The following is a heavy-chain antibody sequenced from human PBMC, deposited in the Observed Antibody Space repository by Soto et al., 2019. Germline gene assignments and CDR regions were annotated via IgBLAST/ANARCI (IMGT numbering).Heavy chain of an antibody. J-gene: IGHJ4*02. CDR2: INPSGGST. CDR3: ARDGDTYCSSTSCYAGGDYFDY. CDR1: GYTFTSYY. D-gene: IGHD2-2*01. V-gene: IGHV1-46*03. Sequence: GASVKVSCKASGYTFTSYYMHWVRQAPGQGLEWMGIINPSGGSTSYAQKFQGRVTMTRDTSTSTVYMELSSLRSEDTAVYYCARDGDTYCSSTSCYAGGDYFDYWGQGTLGTVSS.